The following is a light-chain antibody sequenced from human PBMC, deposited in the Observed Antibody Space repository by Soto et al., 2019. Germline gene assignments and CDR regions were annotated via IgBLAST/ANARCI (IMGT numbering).Light chain of an antibody. J-gene: IGKJ5*01. CDR3: QQRSNWPPAIT. V-gene: IGKV3-11*01. CDR2: GAS. CDR1: QSVSSY. Sequence: EIVLTQSPATLSLSPGERATLSCRASQSVSSYLAWYQQKPGQAPRLLIYGASTRATGAPDRFSGSGSGADFTLTISRLEPEDFAVYYCQQRSNWPPAITFGQGTRLEI.